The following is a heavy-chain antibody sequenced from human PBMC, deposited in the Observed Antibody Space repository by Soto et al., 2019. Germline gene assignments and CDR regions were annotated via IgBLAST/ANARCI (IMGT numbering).Heavy chain of an antibody. V-gene: IGHV3-23*01. D-gene: IGHD1-20*01. CDR2: VDQSGGRT. CDR1: GFTFNNYV. CDR3: AKENNADLDY. Sequence: EVQLLQSGGGLVQPGGSLRLSCAVSGFTFNNYVMNWFRQTPGKGLEWVSTVDQSGGRTFYADSVKGRFTVSKDYSKNTLFLQMNSLRAEDTAIYFCAKENNADLDYWGQGMLVTVSS. J-gene: IGHJ4*02.